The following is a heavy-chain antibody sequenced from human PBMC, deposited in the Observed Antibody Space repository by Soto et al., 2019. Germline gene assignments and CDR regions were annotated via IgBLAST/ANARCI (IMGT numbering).Heavy chain of an antibody. V-gene: IGHV3-23*01. D-gene: IGHD2-2*01. CDR3: ADPVPAATHYDYYDMDV. J-gene: IGHJ6*02. CDR2: ISGSGDTI. Sequence: EVQLLESGGGLVQPGGSLRLSCAASGFTFSYYTMSWVRQAPGKGLEWVSGISGSGDTIYYADSVKGRFTISRDNSKNTLYLQMNSLRADDTAAYYCADPVPAATHYDYYDMDVWGQGTTVTVSS. CDR1: GFTFSYYT.